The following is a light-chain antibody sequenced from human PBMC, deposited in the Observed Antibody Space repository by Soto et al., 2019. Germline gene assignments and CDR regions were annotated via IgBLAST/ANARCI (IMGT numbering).Light chain of an antibody. Sequence: IELARSPTTLSLSQGEGDTLSCRASQRSGLAMAAYQHKPGEAPRLLLFDAAQRATGIAARFRGSGGCIDVFPLISSREPADFSAYYCHQRNDSSSWTFGEGTKVDIK. J-gene: IGKJ1*01. V-gene: IGKV3-11*01. CDR1: QRSGLA. CDR2: DAA. CDR3: HQRNDSSSWT.